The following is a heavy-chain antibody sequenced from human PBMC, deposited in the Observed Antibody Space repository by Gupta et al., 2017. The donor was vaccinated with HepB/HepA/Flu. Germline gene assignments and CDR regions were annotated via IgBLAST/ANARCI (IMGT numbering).Heavy chain of an antibody. CDR2: ISYAENNK. V-gene: IGHV3-30-3*01. D-gene: IGHD3-22*01. Sequence: QVQLVESGGGAVQPGRSLRLSCAAPGFTFSSYALHCVRQAPGKGLEWVSVISYAENNKYYADSVKVRFTISRDNSKNTLYLQMNSLRTDDTAVYYCARGGYYHDTSGSPGDHWGQGTLVTVSS. CDR1: GFTFSSYA. CDR3: ARGGYYHDTSGSPGDH. J-gene: IGHJ4*02.